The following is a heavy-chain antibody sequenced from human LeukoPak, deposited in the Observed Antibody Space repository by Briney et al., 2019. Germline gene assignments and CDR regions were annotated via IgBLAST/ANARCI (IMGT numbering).Heavy chain of an antibody. Sequence: GRSLRLSCAASGFTFDDYAMHWVRQAPGKGLEWVSGISWNSGSIGYADSVKGRFTISRDNSKNTLYLQMNSLRAEDTAVYYCARELVRGVSGMDVWGQGTTVTVSS. CDR3: ARELVRGVSGMDV. D-gene: IGHD3-10*01. J-gene: IGHJ6*02. CDR2: ISWNSGSI. V-gene: IGHV3-9*01. CDR1: GFTFDDYA.